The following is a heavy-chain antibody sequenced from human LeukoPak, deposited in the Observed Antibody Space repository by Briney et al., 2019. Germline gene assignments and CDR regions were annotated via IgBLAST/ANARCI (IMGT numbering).Heavy chain of an antibody. CDR2: IIPIFGTA. Sequence: SVKVSCKASGGTFSSYAISWVRQAPGQGLEWMGGIIPIFGTANYAQKFQGRVTITADKSTSTAYMELSSLRSEDTAVYYCARGYLQYYYDSSGYYLWGQGTLVTVSS. V-gene: IGHV1-69*06. D-gene: IGHD3-22*01. J-gene: IGHJ4*02. CDR3: ARGYLQYYYDSSGYYL. CDR1: GGTFSSYA.